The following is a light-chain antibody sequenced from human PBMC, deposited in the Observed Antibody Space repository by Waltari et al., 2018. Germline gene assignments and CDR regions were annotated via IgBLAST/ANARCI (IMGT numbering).Light chain of an antibody. J-gene: IGLJ2*01. Sequence: YVVTQPTSVSVAPGQTARITCGGNAIRSQSVHWYQQKPGQAPLLIVYDDTDRPPGIPERFSGSNSGNAATLTISSVEAGDEADYYCQVWDINNDQVVFGGGTKVTVL. CDR1: AIRSQS. CDR2: DDT. CDR3: QVWDINNDQVV. V-gene: IGLV3-21*02.